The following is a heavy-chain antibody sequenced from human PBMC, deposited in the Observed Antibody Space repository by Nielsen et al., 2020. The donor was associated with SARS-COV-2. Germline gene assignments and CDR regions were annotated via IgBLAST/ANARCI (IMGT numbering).Heavy chain of an antibody. V-gene: IGHV3-30-3*01. Sequence: GESLKISCAASGFTFSSYAMHWVRQAPGKGLEWVAVISYDGSNKYYADSVKGRFTISRDNSKNTLYLQMNSLRAEDTAVYYCARARRREAPFDYWGQGTLVTVSS. CDR2: ISYDGSNK. D-gene: IGHD1-26*01. CDR1: GFTFSSYA. J-gene: IGHJ4*02. CDR3: ARARRREAPFDY.